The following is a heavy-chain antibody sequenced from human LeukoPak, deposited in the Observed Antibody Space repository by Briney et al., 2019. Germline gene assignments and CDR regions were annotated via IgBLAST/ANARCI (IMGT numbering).Heavy chain of an antibody. CDR2: ISSSSSYI. CDR1: GFTFSSYS. J-gene: IGHJ4*02. Sequence: PGGSLRLSCAASGFTFSSYSMNWVRQAPGKGLEWVSSISSSSSYIYYADSVKGRFTISRDNAKNSLYLQMNSLRAEDSAVYYCAPSVVPAAWFFDYWGQGTLVTVSS. D-gene: IGHD2-2*01. CDR3: APSVVPAAWFFDY. V-gene: IGHV3-21*01.